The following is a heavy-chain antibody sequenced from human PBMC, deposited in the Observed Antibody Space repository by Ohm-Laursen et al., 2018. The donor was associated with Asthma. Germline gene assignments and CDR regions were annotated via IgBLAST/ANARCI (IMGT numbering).Heavy chain of an antibody. D-gene: IGHD5-24*01. CDR3: AKDIKVTSGYNYPYYYYYGMDV. J-gene: IGHJ6*02. CDR1: GFTFRSYA. CDR2: GGSYYDGGLK. Sequence: SLRLSCTASGFTFRSYAMHWVRQAPGKGLEWVAVGGSYYDGGLKYYADSVNGRFTVSRDDSKNTLYLQMNSLRAEDTALYYCAKDIKVTSGYNYPYYYYYGMDVWGQGTTVTVSS. V-gene: IGHV3-30-3*01.